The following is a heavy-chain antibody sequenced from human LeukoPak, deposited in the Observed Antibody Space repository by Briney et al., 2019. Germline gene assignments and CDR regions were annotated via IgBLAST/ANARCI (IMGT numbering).Heavy chain of an antibody. V-gene: IGHV3-48*01. CDR3: ARGPPLFDP. CDR1: GFTFSDYS. CDR2: ISTGGQTI. Sequence: QTGGSLRLSCAVSGFTFSDYSMNWVRQPPGKGLEWISYISTGGQTIYYADPVEGRFTISRDNAKKSLYLQMNSLRAEDTAVYYCARGPPLFDPWGQGTLVTVSS. J-gene: IGHJ5*02.